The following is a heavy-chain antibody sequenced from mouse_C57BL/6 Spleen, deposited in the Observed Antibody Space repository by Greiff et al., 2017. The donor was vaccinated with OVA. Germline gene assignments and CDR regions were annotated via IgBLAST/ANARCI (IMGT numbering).Heavy chain of an antibody. Sequence: EVMLVESGGGLVKPGGSLKLSCAASGFTFSSYAMSWVRQTPEKRLEWVATISDGGSYTYYPDNVKGRFTISRDNAKNNLYLQMSHLNSEDTAMYYCARVYYDYDLRGAMDYWGQGTSVTVSS. D-gene: IGHD2-4*01. V-gene: IGHV5-4*03. CDR3: ARVYYDYDLRGAMDY. J-gene: IGHJ4*01. CDR2: ISDGGSYT. CDR1: GFTFSSYA.